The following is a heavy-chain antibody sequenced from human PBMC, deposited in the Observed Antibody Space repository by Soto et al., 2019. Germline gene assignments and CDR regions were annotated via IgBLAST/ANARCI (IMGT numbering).Heavy chain of an antibody. CDR1: GFTFGIYS. V-gene: IGHV3-48*02. J-gene: IGHJ5*02. CDR2: IDGSSSTM. D-gene: IGHD2-15*01. CDR3: ARGDRFRCSGDRCFSDGLFLS. Sequence: GGSLRLSCAASGFTFGIYSMNWVRQAPGKGLEWISYIDGSSSTMYYADSVKGRFIISRDNADNSLYLQMNSLRDADTAVYYCARGDRFRCSGDRCFSDGLFLSWGQGTLVTVSS.